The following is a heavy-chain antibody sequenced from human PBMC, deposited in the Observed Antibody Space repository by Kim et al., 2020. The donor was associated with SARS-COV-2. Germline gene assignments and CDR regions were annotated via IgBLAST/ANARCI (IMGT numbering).Heavy chain of an antibody. CDR2: IYPSGST. J-gene: IGHJ6*02. V-gene: IGHV4-4*07. D-gene: IGHD2-21*02. CDR1: GGSISSSY. CDR3: ARDVGTGGNSRNWYYGMDV. Sequence: SETLSLTCTVSGGSISSSYWSWIRQPAGKGLEWIGRIYPSGSTNYNPSLKSRVTMSVNTSQKQFSLNLSSVTAADTAVYYCARDVGTGGNSRNWYYGMDVWGQGTTVTVSS.